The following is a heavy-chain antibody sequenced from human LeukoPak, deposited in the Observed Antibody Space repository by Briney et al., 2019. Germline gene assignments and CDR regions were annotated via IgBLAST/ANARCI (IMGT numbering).Heavy chain of an antibody. D-gene: IGHD1-26*01. CDR3: ARTRSQSGSYRYYFGY. J-gene: IGHJ4*02. CDR1: GVSVGSAGYY. CDR2: IYYISNT. Sequence: SETLSLTCSVSGVSVGSAGYYWSWIRQPPGGGLEWLGYIYYISNTNYNPSLKSRVTMSLNPSGNQFSLKLNSVTAADTAMYYCARTRSQSGSYRYYFGYWGQGTLVTVSS. V-gene: IGHV4-61*08.